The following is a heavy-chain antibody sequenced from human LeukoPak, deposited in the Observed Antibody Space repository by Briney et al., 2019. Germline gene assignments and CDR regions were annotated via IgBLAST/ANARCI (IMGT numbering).Heavy chain of an antibody. CDR3: AREIRAYCGGDCYPHFDY. Sequence: GGSLRLSCAASGFTVSSNYMSWVRQAPGKGLEWVSDIYSGGSTYYADSVKGRFTISRDNSKNTLYLQMNSLRAEDTAVYYCAREIRAYCGGDCYPHFDYWGQGTLVTVSS. V-gene: IGHV3-66*01. J-gene: IGHJ4*02. CDR1: GFTVSSNY. CDR2: IYSGGST. D-gene: IGHD2-21*02.